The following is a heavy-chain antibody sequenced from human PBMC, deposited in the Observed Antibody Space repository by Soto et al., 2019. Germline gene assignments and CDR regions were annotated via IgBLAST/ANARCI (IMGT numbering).Heavy chain of an antibody. J-gene: IGHJ4*02. V-gene: IGHV3-23*01. Sequence: QPGGSLRLSCAASGFTFTSYAMSWVRQAPGKGLEWVSAISGSGGSTYYADSVKGRFTISRDNSKNTLYLQMNSLRAEDTAVYYCAKVRGLRFLEWLHLNFDYWGQGTLVTVSS. CDR1: GFTFTSYA. D-gene: IGHD3-3*01. CDR2: ISGSGGST. CDR3: AKVRGLRFLEWLHLNFDY.